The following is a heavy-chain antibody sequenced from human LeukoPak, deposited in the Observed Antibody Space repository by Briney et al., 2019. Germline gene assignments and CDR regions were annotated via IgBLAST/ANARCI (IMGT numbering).Heavy chain of an antibody. CDR3: ARVAPRGYCSGGRCYGWFDP. Sequence: ASVKVSCKASGYTFTSYGISWVRQAPGQGLEWMGWISAYNGDTNYAQKLQGRVTMTTDTSTSTAYMELRSLRSDDTAVYYCARVAPRGYCSGGRCYGWFDPWGQGTLVTVSS. CDR2: ISAYNGDT. J-gene: IGHJ5*02. V-gene: IGHV1-18*04. D-gene: IGHD2-15*01. CDR1: GYTFTSYG.